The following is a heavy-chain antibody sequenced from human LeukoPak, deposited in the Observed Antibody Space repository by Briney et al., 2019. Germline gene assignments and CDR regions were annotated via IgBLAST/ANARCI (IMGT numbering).Heavy chain of an antibody. CDR3: AKPLVASSGSYDYFDY. D-gene: IGHD1-26*01. CDR2: IGGSGGST. Sequence: GGSLRLSCAASGFTFSSYAMRWVRQAPGKGLEWVSSIGGSGGSTFYADSVKGRFTISRDNSKNTLYLQMNSLRAEDTAVYSCAKPLVASSGSYDYFDYWGQGTLVTVSS. CDR1: GFTFSSYA. J-gene: IGHJ4*02. V-gene: IGHV3-23*01.